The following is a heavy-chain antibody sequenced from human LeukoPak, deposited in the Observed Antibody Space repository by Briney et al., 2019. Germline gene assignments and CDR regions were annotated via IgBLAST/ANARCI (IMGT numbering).Heavy chain of an antibody. Sequence: SETLSLTCVASGGSFSGYYWSWIRQPPGKGLEWIGEINHSGSTNYNPSLKSRVTISVDTSKNQFSLKLSSVTAADTAVYYCARCYSPSPLRYFDWLYSLYCFDYWGQGTLVTVSS. V-gene: IGHV4-34*01. J-gene: IGHJ4*02. CDR2: INHSGST. CDR3: ARCYSPSPLRYFDWLYSLYCFDY. CDR1: GGSFSGYY. D-gene: IGHD3-9*01.